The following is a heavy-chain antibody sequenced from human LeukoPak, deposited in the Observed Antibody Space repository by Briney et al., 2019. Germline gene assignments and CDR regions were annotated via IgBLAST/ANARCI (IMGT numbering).Heavy chain of an antibody. Sequence: GGSLRLSCAASGFTFSSYAMHWVRQAPGKGLEWVAVISYDGSNKYYADSVKGRFTISRDNSKNTLYLQMNSLRAEDTAVYYCAKALLWFGELDYGMDVWGQGTTVTVSS. J-gene: IGHJ6*02. CDR3: AKALLWFGELDYGMDV. D-gene: IGHD3-10*01. CDR2: ISYDGSNK. CDR1: GFTFSSYA. V-gene: IGHV3-30-3*01.